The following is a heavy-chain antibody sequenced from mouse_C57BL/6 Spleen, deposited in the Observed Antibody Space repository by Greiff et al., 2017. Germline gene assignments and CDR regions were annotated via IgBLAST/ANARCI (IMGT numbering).Heavy chain of an antibody. CDR3: ARGSSYGDY. V-gene: IGHV1-26*01. J-gene: IGHJ2*01. CDR2: INPNNGGT. Sequence: EVQLQQSGPELVKPGASVKISCKASGYTFTDYYMNWVKQSHGKSLEWIGDINPNNGGTSYNQKFKGKATLTVDKSSSTAYMELRSLTSEDSAVYYCARGSSYGDYWGQGTTLTVSS. D-gene: IGHD1-1*01. CDR1: GYTFTDYY.